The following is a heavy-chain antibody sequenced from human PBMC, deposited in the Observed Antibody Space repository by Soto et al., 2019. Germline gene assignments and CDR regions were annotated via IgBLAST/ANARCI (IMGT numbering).Heavy chain of an antibody. V-gene: IGHV4-30-4*01. J-gene: IGHJ6*02. CDR2: IYYSGST. D-gene: IGHD3-3*01. Sequence: SETLSLTCTVSGGSISSGDYYWSWIRQPPGKGLEWIGYIYYSGSTYYNPSLKSRVTISVDTSKNQFSLKLSSVTAADTAVYYCARDNILGILYGGMDVRGQGTAVTVSS. CDR1: GGSISSGDYY. CDR3: ARDNILGILYGGMDV.